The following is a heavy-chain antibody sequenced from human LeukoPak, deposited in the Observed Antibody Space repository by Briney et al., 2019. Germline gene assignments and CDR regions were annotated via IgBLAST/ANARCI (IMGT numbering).Heavy chain of an antibody. J-gene: IGHJ4*02. CDR3: ARSRGKYQLLYGGYYFDY. Sequence: GASVKVSCKASGYTFTSYGISWVRQAPGQGLEWMGWISAYNGNTNYAQKLQGRVTMTTDTSTSTAYMELRSLRSDDTAVYYCARSRGKYQLLYGGYYFDYWGQGTLVTVSS. CDR2: ISAYNGNT. V-gene: IGHV1-18*01. CDR1: GYTFTSYG. D-gene: IGHD2-2*02.